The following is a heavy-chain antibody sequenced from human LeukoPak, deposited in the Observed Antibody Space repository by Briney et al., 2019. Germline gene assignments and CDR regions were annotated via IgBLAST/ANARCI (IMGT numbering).Heavy chain of an antibody. D-gene: IGHD2-15*01. V-gene: IGHV5-51*01. CDR2: IYPGDSDT. J-gene: IGHJ4*02. CDR3: ARQASYCSGGSCYHPDY. CDR1: GYSFTTYW. Sequence: GESLKISCKGSGYSFTTYWIGWVRQMPGKGLEWMGIIYPGDSDTRYSPSFQGQVTISADKSISTAYLQWSSLKASDTAMYSCARQASYCSGGSCYHPDYWGQGTLVTVSS.